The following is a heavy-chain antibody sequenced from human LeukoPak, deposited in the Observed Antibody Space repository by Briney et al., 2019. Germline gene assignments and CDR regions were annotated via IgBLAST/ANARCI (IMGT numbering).Heavy chain of an antibody. CDR3: ARGYASGGYYAYFDY. V-gene: IGHV4-34*12. CDR1: GGSFRGYY. Sequence: SETLSLTCTVYGGSFRGYYWTWIRQSPGKGLQWIGEVIHSGATNYNPSLTSRLIISVDTSRNQFSLKLSSVTAADTAVYYCARGYASGGYYAYFDYWGQGALVTVSS. CDR2: VIHSGAT. J-gene: IGHJ4*02. D-gene: IGHD3-22*01.